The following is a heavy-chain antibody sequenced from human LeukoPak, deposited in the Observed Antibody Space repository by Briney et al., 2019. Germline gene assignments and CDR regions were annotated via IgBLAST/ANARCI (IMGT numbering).Heavy chain of an antibody. V-gene: IGHV3-21*01. CDR3: ARVIAAAGIDAFDI. CDR2: ISSSGGHT. CDR1: GLTLRLFS. D-gene: IGHD6-13*01. Sequence: GGSLRPSCAASGLTLRLFSMNWVRQAPGKGLEWVSSISSSGGHTFYSDSVKGRFTISRDNAKNSLYLQMNSLRAEDTAVYYCARVIAAAGIDAFDIWGQGTMVTVSS. J-gene: IGHJ3*02.